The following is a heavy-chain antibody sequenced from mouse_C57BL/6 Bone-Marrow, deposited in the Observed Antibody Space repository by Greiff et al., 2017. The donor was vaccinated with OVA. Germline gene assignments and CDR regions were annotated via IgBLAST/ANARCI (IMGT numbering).Heavy chain of an antibody. CDR3: AREGDYNYDDYAMDY. V-gene: IGHV5-4*01. CDR2: ISDGGSYT. CDR1: GFTFSSYA. J-gene: IGHJ4*01. Sequence: GKLVESGGGLVKPGGSLKLSCAASGFTFSSYAMSWVRQTPEKRLEWVATISDGGSYTYYQDNVQGRFTISRDKAKNNLYLQISHLKSEDTAMYYCAREGDYNYDDYAMDYWGQGTSVTVSS. D-gene: IGHD2-12*01.